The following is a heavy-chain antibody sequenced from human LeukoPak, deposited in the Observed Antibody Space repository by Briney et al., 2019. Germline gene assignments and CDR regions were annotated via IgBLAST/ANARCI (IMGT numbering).Heavy chain of an antibody. CDR1: GYTFTSCG. J-gene: IGHJ4*02. D-gene: IGHD3-22*01. V-gene: IGHV1-18*01. CDR2: ISAYNGNT. CDR3: ARDYDSSGYYYPTFDY. Sequence: ASVKVSCKASGYTFTSCGISWVRQAPGQGLEWMGWISAYNGNTNYAQKLQGRVTMTTDTSTSTAYMELRSLRSDDTAVYYCARDYDSSGYYYPTFDYWGQGTLVTVSS.